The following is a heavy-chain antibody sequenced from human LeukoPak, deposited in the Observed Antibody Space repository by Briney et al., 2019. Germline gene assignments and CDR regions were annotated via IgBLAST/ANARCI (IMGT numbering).Heavy chain of an antibody. CDR3: ARSSFGPGKPCDY. Sequence: SETLSLTCTVSGGSLSSHYWSWIRQPPGKGLEWIGEINHSGSTNYNPSLKSRVTISVDTSKNQFSLKLSSVTAADMAVYYCARSSFGPGKPCDYWGQGTLVTVSS. J-gene: IGHJ4*02. CDR1: GGSLSSHY. CDR2: INHSGST. V-gene: IGHV4-34*01. D-gene: IGHD3-10*01.